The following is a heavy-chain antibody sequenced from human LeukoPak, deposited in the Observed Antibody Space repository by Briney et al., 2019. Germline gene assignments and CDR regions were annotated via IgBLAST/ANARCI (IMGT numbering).Heavy chain of an antibody. CDR3: ARDTRAIVVVVAATLRGYFDY. V-gene: IGHV1-46*01. J-gene: IGHJ4*02. CDR1: GYTFTSYY. D-gene: IGHD2-15*01. Sequence: GASVKVSCKASGYTFTSYYMHWVRQAPGQGLEWMGIINPSGGSTSYAQKFQGRVTMTRDTSTSTVYMELSSLRSEDTAVYYCARDTRAIVVVVAATLRGYFDYWGQGTLVTVSS. CDR2: INPSGGST.